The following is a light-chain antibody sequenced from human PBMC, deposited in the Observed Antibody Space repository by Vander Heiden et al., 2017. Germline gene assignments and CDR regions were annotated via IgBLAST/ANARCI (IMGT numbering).Light chain of an antibody. CDR3: HQYYDTPYT. J-gene: IGKJ2*01. Sequence: DIVITQSPYSLAASPGERATINCKSSRTVLFQGKSENQLDWYQQKPGLPPRLLISSAGTRKDGVPDRFSGSGSGTDFTLTISRLQAEDVAVYYCHQYYDTPYTFGQGTRL. CDR2: SAG. V-gene: IGKV4-1*01. CDR1: RTVLFQGKSENQ.